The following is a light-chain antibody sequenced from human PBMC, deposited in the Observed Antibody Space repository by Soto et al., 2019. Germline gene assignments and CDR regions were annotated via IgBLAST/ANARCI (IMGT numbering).Light chain of an antibody. CDR1: QSVSSSY. Sequence: EIVLTQSPGTLSLSPGERATLSCRASQSVSSSYLVWYQQKPGQAPRLLIYGASSMDTGIPDRFSGSGSGTDFTLTISRLEPEDFAVYYCQQYNNSPWTFGQGTKVEIK. CDR3: QQYNNSPWT. CDR2: GAS. V-gene: IGKV3-20*01. J-gene: IGKJ1*01.